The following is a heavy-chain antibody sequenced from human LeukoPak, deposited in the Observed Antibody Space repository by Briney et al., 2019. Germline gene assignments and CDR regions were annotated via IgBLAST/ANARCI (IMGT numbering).Heavy chain of an antibody. CDR1: GYTFTGYY. CDR2: INPNSGGT. V-gene: IGHV1-2*02. Sequence: ASVKVSCKASGYTFTGYYMHWVRQAPGQGLEWMGWINPNSGGTNYAQKFQGRVTMTRDTSISTAYMELSRLRSDDTAVYYCARAPSGNYCDGGHCYNYYYYYMDVWGRGTTVTVSS. J-gene: IGHJ6*03. CDR3: ARAPSGNYCDGGHCYNYYYYYMDV. D-gene: IGHD2-15*01.